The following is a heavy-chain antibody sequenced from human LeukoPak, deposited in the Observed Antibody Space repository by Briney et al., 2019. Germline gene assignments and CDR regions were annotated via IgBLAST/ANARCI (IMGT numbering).Heavy chain of an antibody. D-gene: IGHD2-15*01. CDR1: GGTFSSYA. V-gene: IGHV1-69*06. Sequence: SVKVSCKASGGTFSSYAISWVRQAPGQGLEWMGGIIPIFGTANYAQKFQGRVTITADKSTSTAYMELSSLRSEDTAVYYCARFPALQYCSGGSCYSVPEYYMDVWGKGTTVTVSS. J-gene: IGHJ6*03. CDR2: IIPIFGTA. CDR3: ARFPALQYCSGGSCYSVPEYYMDV.